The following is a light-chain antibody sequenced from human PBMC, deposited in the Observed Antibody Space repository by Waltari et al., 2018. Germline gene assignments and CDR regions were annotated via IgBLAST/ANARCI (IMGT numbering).Light chain of an antibody. CDR1: QGISNS. J-gene: IGKJ1*01. Sequence: DIQMTQSPSSLSASVGDRVPITCRASQGISNSLAWYQQKPGKAPNLLLFAASRLESGVPSRFSGTISGTDYTLTINSLQPEDFATYYCQQYYTTPPTFGQGTKVDIK. CDR2: AAS. V-gene: IGKV1-NL1*01. CDR3: QQYYTTPPT.